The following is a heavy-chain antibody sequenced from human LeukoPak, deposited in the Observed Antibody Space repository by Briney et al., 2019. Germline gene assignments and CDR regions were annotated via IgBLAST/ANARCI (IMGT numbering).Heavy chain of an antibody. Sequence: GASVKVSCKASGGTFSSYAISWVRQAPGQGLEWMGGIIPIFGTANYAQKFRGRVTITADESTSTAYMELSSLRSEDTAVYYCARSGATTEYYYMDVWGKGTTVTVSS. J-gene: IGHJ6*03. D-gene: IGHD1-26*01. CDR2: IIPIFGTA. CDR3: ARSGATTEYYYMDV. V-gene: IGHV1-69*13. CDR1: GGTFSSYA.